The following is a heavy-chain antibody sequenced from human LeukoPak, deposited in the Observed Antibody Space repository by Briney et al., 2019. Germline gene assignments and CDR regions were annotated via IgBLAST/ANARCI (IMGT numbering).Heavy chain of an antibody. CDR2: IRGDGVST. CDR3: AKDIGGYSYAADY. CDR1: GFTFDDYA. V-gene: IGHV3-43*02. J-gene: IGHJ4*02. Sequence: PGGSLRLSCAASGFTFDDYAMHWVRQAPGKGLEWVSLIRGDGVSTYYADSVKGRFTISRDNNKNSLYLQMSSLRTEDTAFYYCAKDIGGYSYAADYWGQGTLVTVSS. D-gene: IGHD5-18*01.